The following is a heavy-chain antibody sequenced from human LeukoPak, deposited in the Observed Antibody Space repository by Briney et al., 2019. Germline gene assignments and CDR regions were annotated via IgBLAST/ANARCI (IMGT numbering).Heavy chain of an antibody. CDR2: IKQDGSEK. Sequence: GGSLRLSCAASGFTFSSYWMSWVRQAPGKGLEWVANIKQDGSEKYYVDSAKGRFTISRDSAKNSLYLQMNSLRAEDTAVYYCARSGVVPAAIGAFDIWGQETMVTVSS. J-gene: IGHJ3*02. D-gene: IGHD2-2*01. V-gene: IGHV3-7*01. CDR1: GFTFSSYW. CDR3: ARSGVVPAAIGAFDI.